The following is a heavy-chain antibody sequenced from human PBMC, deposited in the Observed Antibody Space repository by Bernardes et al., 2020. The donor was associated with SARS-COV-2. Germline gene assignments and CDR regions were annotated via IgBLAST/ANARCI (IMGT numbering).Heavy chain of an antibody. CDR1: GGSISNSSYF. J-gene: IGHJ4*02. CDR2: IYESGIA. CDR3: ARHDVDTTMLIYTFDY. D-gene: IGHD5-18*01. Sequence: ETMSLTCTVSGGSISNSSYFWGWVRQPPGQRLEWIGSIYESGIAYHNPSLKSRVTISVDTSKNHFSLRLRSVTATDTAVYYCARHDVDTTMLIYTFDYWGLGTLVTVSS. V-gene: IGHV4-39*01.